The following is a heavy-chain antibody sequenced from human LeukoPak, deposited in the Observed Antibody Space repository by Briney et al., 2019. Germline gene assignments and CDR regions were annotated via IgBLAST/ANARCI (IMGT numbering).Heavy chain of an antibody. CDR2: ITSSSSSI. CDR3: VGSQGPLDY. D-gene: IGHD3-10*01. V-gene: IGHV3-48*02. J-gene: IGHJ4*02. Sequence: GGSLRLSCAASGFSFASYHMNWVRQAPGKGLEWLSYITSSSSSIHYADSVRGRFTISRDNAKNSLYLQMNSLRDEDTAVYYCVGSQGPLDYWGQGTLVTVSS. CDR1: GFSFASYH.